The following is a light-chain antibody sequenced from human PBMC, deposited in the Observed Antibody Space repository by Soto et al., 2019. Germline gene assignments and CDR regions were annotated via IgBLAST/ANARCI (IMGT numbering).Light chain of an antibody. CDR3: HHYGASLCT. CDR2: GSS. J-gene: IGKJ1*01. CDR1: QTVESNH. V-gene: IGKV3-20*01. Sequence: EIVLTQSPATLSLSPGERATLSCRASQTVESNHLAWYHQRPGQAPRLLIYGSSTRATGVPDRFSGRGSGTDFTLTISGVEPEDCGMYYCHHYGASLCTFGQGTKAEI.